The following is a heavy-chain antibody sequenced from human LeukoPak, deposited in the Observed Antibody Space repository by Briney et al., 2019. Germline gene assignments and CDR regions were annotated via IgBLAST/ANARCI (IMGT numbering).Heavy chain of an antibody. J-gene: IGHJ3*02. CDR2: ISRGGST. D-gene: IGHD6-13*01. V-gene: IGHV4-34*01. Sequence: SETLSLTCAVYGGSFRGHYWSWIRQPPGKGLELIGEISRGGSTNYNPSLKSRATVSVDTSKNQLSLTLSFVTAADTAVYYCARHFSRYSSSWYGNRAFDIWGQGTMVTVSS. CDR3: ARHFSRYSSSWYGNRAFDI. CDR1: GGSFRGHY.